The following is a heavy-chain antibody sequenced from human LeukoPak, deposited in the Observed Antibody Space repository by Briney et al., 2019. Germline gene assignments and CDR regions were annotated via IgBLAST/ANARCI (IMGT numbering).Heavy chain of an antibody. CDR3: ARESAYAYYDYVWGSYRYPRRNWFDP. CDR2: INHSGST. CDR1: GGSFSGYY. Sequence: PSETLSLTCAVYGGSFSGYYWSWIRQPPGKGLEWIGEINHSGSTNYNPSLKSRVTISVDTSKNQFSLKLSSVTAADTAVYYCARESAYAYYDYVWGSYRYPRRNWFDPWGQGTLVAVSS. J-gene: IGHJ5*02. V-gene: IGHV4-34*01. D-gene: IGHD3-16*02.